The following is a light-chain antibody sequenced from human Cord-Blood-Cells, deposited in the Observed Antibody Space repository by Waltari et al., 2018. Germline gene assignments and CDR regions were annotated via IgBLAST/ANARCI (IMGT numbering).Light chain of an antibody. J-gene: IGKJ1*01. CDR1: QSISSY. Sequence: DIQMTQSPSSLSASVGDRVTITCRASQSISSYLNWYQQKPVKAPTLLIYAASSLQSGVPSRFSGSGSGTDFTLTISSLQPEDFATYYCQQSYSTPQTFGQGTKVEIK. CDR3: QQSYSTPQT. V-gene: IGKV1-39*01. CDR2: AAS.